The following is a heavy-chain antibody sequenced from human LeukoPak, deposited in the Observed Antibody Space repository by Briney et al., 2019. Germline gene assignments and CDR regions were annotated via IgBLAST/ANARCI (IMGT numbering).Heavy chain of an antibody. V-gene: IGHV3-74*01. Sequence: PGGSLRLSCEASTFTFSTYWMHWVRQAPGKGLVWVSYINGDRSTTNYADSVKGRLTISRDNAKNTLYLQMNSLRAEDTAVYYCATGSGSYYDSWGLGTLVTVSS. D-gene: IGHD3-10*01. CDR3: ATGSGSYYDS. J-gene: IGHJ4*02. CDR2: INGDRSTT. CDR1: TFTFSTYW.